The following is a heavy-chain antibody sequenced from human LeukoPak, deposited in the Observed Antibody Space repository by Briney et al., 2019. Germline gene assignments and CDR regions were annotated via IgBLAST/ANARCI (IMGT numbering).Heavy chain of an antibody. J-gene: IGHJ4*02. Sequence: PGGSLRLSCAASGFSISVSYMSWVRQAPGKGLEWVSLIYDGKTTYYADSVKGRFAMSIDTSKNTLYLQMDSLRADDTAVYYCARDLVTLGGSRRVACWGQGTLVTVSS. CDR2: IYDGKTT. CDR1: GFSISVSY. D-gene: IGHD2-15*01. CDR3: ARDLVTLGGSRRVAC. V-gene: IGHV3-53*01.